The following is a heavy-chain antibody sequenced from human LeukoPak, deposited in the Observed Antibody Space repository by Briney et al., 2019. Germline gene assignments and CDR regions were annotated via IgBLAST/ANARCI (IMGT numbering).Heavy chain of an antibody. D-gene: IGHD3-9*01. Sequence: GGSLRLSCATSGFSFTDYPMNWVRQAPGKGLEWIPNIRTTAEGAKYAYYADSMKGRVTISRDDGKNTLYLHMNSLRDDDTAVYYGANGLRYAFDYWGQGILVTVSS. CDR1: GFSFTDYP. CDR3: ANGLRYAFDY. V-gene: IGHV3-48*02. J-gene: IGHJ4*02. CDR2: IRTTAEGAKYA.